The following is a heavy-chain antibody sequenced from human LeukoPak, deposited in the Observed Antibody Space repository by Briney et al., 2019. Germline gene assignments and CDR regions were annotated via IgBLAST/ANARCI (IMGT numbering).Heavy chain of an antibody. J-gene: IGHJ4*02. CDR1: GFTFSTYW. D-gene: IGHD3-10*02. CDR3: ARPRGCCSGSYYDS. CDR2: NNSDGSNT. V-gene: IGHV3-74*01. Sequence: PGGSLRLSCAPSGFTFSTYWMHWARQAPGKGLVWLSRNNSDGSNTNYADSVKGRFTISRDNSKNTLYLRMNSLRAEDTAVYYCARPRGCCSGSYYDSWGQGTLVTVSS.